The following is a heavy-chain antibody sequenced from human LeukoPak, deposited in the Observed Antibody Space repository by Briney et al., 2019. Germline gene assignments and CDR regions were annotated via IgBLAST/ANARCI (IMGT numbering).Heavy chain of an antibody. V-gene: IGHV4-4*02. CDR1: GGSISSSNW. CDR2: IYHSVST. J-gene: IGHJ6*02. Sequence: SGTLSLTCAVSGGSISSSNWWSWVRQPPGKGLEWIGEIYHSVSTNYNPSLKSRVTISVDKSKNQFSLKLSSVTAADTAVYYCARLLGGAYYYYGMDVWGQGTTVTVSS. CDR3: ARLLGGAYYYYGMDV. D-gene: IGHD3-3*02.